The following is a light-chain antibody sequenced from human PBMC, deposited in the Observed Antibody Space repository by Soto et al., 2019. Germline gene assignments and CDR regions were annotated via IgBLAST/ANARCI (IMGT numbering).Light chain of an antibody. Sequence: IVMTQSPAIMSVSPGERATLSCRASQSVSTNLAWYQQKPGQAPRLLIYGASTRATGIPARFSGGGSGTEFTLTISSLQSADFAVYYCQHYNNWPPWTFGQGTKVETK. CDR1: QSVSTN. J-gene: IGKJ1*01. CDR3: QHYNNWPPWT. V-gene: IGKV3-15*01. CDR2: GAS.